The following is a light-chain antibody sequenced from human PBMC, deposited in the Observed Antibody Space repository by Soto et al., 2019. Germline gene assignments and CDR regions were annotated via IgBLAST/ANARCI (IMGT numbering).Light chain of an antibody. CDR3: QQYNSWPPIT. CDR2: DAS. V-gene: IGKV3-15*01. CDR1: QSVGSY. J-gene: IGKJ5*01. Sequence: EIVLTQSPATLSLSPGERATLSCRASQSVGSYLAWYQQKPGQAPRLVIYDASTRATGIPARFSGGGSGTEFTLTISSLQSEDFAVYYCQQYNSWPPITFGQGTRLEIK.